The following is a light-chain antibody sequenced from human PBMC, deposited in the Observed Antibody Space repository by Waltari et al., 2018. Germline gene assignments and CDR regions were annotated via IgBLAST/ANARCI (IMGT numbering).Light chain of an antibody. CDR1: NLGNRY. J-gene: IGLJ2*01. CDR2: QDK. V-gene: IGLV3-1*01. Sequence: SYDLTQPPSVSVSTGQTASITCSGDNLGNRYVSWIQQRPGQSPFLVMYQDKKRPSGIPERFSGSNSGNTATLTVSGAQAKDEADYYCQVWDNNIVVFGGGTKLTVL. CDR3: QVWDNNIVV.